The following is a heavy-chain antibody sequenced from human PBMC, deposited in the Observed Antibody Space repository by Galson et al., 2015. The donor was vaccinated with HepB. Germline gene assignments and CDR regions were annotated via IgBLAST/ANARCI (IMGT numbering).Heavy chain of an antibody. CDR1: GFTFSSYW. D-gene: IGHD4-17*01. J-gene: IGHJ6*02. CDR3: ARAFSSPPYDYGDSRYYYYYGMDV. Sequence: SLRLSCAASGFTFSSYWMHWVRQAPGKGLVWVSRINSDGSSTSYADSVKGRFTISRDNAKNTLYLQMNSLRAEDTAVYYCARAFSSPPYDYGDSRYYYYYGMDVWGQGTTVTVSS. V-gene: IGHV3-74*01. CDR2: INSDGSST.